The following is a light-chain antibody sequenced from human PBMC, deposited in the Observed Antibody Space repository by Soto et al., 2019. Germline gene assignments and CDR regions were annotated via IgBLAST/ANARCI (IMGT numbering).Light chain of an antibody. V-gene: IGKV1-12*01. CDR3: QQANSFPRT. CDR2: DAS. J-gene: IGKJ2*01. CDR1: QDISSS. Sequence: DLQMTQSPASVSASIGDKVTITCRASQDISSSLGWYQQKPGKAPDLLIYDASTLRSGVPPSFSGIGSGTDFTFTISRLQTEDFATYFCQQANSFPRTFGQGTKLEIK.